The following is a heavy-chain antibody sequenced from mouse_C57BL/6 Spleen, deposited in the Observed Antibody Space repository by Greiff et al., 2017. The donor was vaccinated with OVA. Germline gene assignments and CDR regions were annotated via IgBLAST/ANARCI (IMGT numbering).Heavy chain of an antibody. J-gene: IGHJ4*01. CDR3: VRTDYYGSSPDY. D-gene: IGHD1-1*01. V-gene: IGHV10-1*01. CDR1: GFSFNTYA. CDR2: IRSKSNNYAT. Sequence: EVQLVESGGGLVQPKGSLKLSCAASGFSFNTYAMNWVRQAPGKGLEWVARIRSKSNNYATYYADSVKDRFTISRDDSESMLYLQMNNLKTEDTAMYYCVRTDYYGSSPDYWGQGTSVTVSS.